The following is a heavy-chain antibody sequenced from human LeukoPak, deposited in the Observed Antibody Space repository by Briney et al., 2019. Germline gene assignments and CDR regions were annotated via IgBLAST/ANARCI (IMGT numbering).Heavy chain of an antibody. J-gene: IGHJ4*02. CDR3: ARDSCTYGYF. CDR1: GFTFSSFW. CDR2: MNQDGSAK. Sequence: GGSLRLSCAVSGFTFSSFWMAWVRQPPGKGLEWVANMNQDGSAKTYVDSVKGRFTISRDNAKNSLYLQMDSLRAEDTAVYYCARDSCTYGYFWGRGTLVTVSS. D-gene: IGHD3-10*01. V-gene: IGHV3-7*01.